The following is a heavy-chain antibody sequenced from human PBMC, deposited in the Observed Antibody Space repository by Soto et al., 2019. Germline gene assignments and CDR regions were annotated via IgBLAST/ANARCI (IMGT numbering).Heavy chain of an antibody. D-gene: IGHD1-7*01. CDR2: IYYSGST. CDR1: GGSISSSSYY. V-gene: IGHV4-39*01. Sequence: PSETLSLTCTVSGGSISSSSYYWGWIRQPPGKGLEWIGSIYYSGSTYYNPSLKSRVTISVDTSKNQFSLKLNSVTPEDTAVYYCARGNTPHNLELLVDYFDYWGQGTLVTVSS. J-gene: IGHJ4*02. CDR3: ARGNTPHNLELLVDYFDY.